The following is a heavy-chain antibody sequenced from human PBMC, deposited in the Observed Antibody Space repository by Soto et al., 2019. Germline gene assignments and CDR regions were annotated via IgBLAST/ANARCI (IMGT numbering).Heavy chain of an antibody. CDR1: GFTFDDYA. V-gene: IGHV3-9*01. D-gene: IGHD1-26*01. CDR2: ISWNSGFI. Sequence: PGGSLRLSCAASGFTFDDYAMHWVRQAPGKGLEWVSYISWNSGFIGYADSVKGRFTISRDNAKNSLYLLMNSLRDEDTAFYYCARCRRVGAGEINAFDLWGQGTMVTASS. CDR3: ARCRRVGAGEINAFDL. J-gene: IGHJ3*01.